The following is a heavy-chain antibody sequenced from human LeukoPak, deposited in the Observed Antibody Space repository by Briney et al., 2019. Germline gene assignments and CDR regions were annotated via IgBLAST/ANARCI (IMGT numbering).Heavy chain of an antibody. CDR1: GFTFSDYY. V-gene: IGHV3-11*01. J-gene: IGHJ3*02. CDR2: ISSSGSTI. D-gene: IGHD3-16*01. CDR3: AREDYWGAFDI. Sequence: GGSLTLSCAASGFTFSDYYMSWIRQAPGKGLEWVSYISSSGSTIYYADSVKGRFTISRDNAKNSLYLQMNSLRAEDTAVYYCAREDYWGAFDIWGQGTMVTVSS.